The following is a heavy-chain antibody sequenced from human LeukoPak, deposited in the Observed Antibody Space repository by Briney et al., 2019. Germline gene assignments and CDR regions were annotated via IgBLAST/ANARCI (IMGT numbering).Heavy chain of an antibody. CDR3: ARDANGPGNYYMVV. J-gene: IGHJ6*03. CDR1: GFTFSHYA. Sequence: PGGSLRLSYQVSGFTFSHYAMYWVRQAPGKGLEWVSTISGSGTNTYYADSLKGRFAISRDDSKNTVFLQMNSLRADDTALYYCARDANGPGNYYMVVWGKGTMVTVSS. D-gene: IGHD1-1*01. CDR2: ISGSGTNT. V-gene: IGHV3-23*01.